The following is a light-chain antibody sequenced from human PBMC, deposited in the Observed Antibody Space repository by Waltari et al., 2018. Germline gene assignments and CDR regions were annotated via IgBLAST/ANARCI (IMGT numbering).Light chain of an antibody. J-gene: IGLJ2*01. CDR3: NSRDSSGNVV. CDR2: GKN. CDR1: SLRSYY. Sequence: SSELTQAPAVSVALGQTVRITCQGDSLRSYYASWYQQKPGQAPVLVIYGKNNRPSGIQDRFSGSSSGNTASLTITGAQAEDEADYYCNSRDSSGNVVFGGGTKLTVL. V-gene: IGLV3-19*01.